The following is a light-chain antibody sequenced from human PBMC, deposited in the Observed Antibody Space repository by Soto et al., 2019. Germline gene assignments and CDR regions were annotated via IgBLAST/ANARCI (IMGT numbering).Light chain of an antibody. J-gene: IGKJ1*01. CDR3: QQYGSSPWT. CDR2: GAS. V-gene: IGKV3-20*01. CDR1: QTIRSNY. Sequence: ETVLTQSPGTLSLSPGERATLSCRASQTIRSNYLAWYRQTPGQAPRLLIYGASNRATGIADRFSGSGSGTNLTLLISRLEPEDFALYYCQQYGSSPWTFGQGTKVEIK.